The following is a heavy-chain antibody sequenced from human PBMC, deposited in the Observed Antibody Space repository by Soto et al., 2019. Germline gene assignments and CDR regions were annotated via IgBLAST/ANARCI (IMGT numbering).Heavy chain of an antibody. V-gene: IGHV4-30-2*01. CDR3: ARIPSP. CDR2: IYHSGNI. Sequence: QLQLQESGSGLVKPSQTLSLTCAVSGGSISSGGYSCSWFRQPPGKGLLWIGYIYHSGNIYYNPSLTSRVTISVDRSKNQFSLKLGSVTAADTAVYYCARIPSPWGQGTLVTVSS. CDR1: GGSISSGGYS. D-gene: IGHD2-21*01. J-gene: IGHJ5*02.